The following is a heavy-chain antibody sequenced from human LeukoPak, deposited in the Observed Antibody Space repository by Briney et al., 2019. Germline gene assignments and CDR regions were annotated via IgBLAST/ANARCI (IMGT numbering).Heavy chain of an antibody. D-gene: IGHD4-11*01. CDR3: GRGGLNSNYLDS. Sequence: PSETLSLTCAVYGGSFSGYYWSWFRQPPGKGLEWIGEINHSGSSNYNPSLKSRVATSVDTSKNQFSLKLSSVTAADTAVYYCGRGGLNSNYLDSWGQGTLVTVSS. V-gene: IGHV4-34*01. J-gene: IGHJ4*02. CDR1: GGSFSGYY. CDR2: INHSGSS.